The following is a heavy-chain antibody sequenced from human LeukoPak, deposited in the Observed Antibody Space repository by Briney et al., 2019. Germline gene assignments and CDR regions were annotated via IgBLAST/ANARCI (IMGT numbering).Heavy chain of an antibody. D-gene: IGHD3-10*01. CDR3: AKDRDLLFAHCWFDL. CDR2: ISISGGSA. Sequence: GGSLRHSCVAPGFTFSNYGMYWVRQAPGKGVEWGSGISISGGSAYYADSVKGRFTISRDNSKNTLYLQMNRLRAEDTAVYYCAKDRDLLFAHCWFDLWGQGILVTVSS. J-gene: IGHJ5*02. V-gene: IGHV3-23*01. CDR1: GFTFSNYG.